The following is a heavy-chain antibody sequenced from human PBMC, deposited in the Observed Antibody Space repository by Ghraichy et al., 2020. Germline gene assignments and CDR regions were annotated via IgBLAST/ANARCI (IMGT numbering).Heavy chain of an antibody. Sequence: SETLSLTCTVSGCSISSSRYYWGWIRQPPGKGLEWIGSIYYSGSTYYNPALKSRVTISVDTSKNQFSLKLSSVTAADTAVYYCARRPNYDFWSGYDYGMDVWGQGTTVTVSS. D-gene: IGHD3-3*01. CDR3: ARRPNYDFWSGYDYGMDV. V-gene: IGHV4-39*01. J-gene: IGHJ6*02. CDR1: GCSISSSRYY. CDR2: IYYSGST.